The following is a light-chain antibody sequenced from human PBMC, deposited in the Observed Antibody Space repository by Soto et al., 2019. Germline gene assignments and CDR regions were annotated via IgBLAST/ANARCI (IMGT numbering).Light chain of an antibody. CDR2: GAS. CDR1: QSVSSSY. J-gene: IGKJ3*01. CDR3: QQYVSSPFT. V-gene: IGKV3-20*01. Sequence: ESVLTQSPGTLSMSPGERATLSCRASQSVSSSYSAWYQQKPGQAPRLLIYGASSRATGIPDRFSGSGSGTDFTITISRLEPEDFAVYYCQQYVSSPFTFGPGTKVDIK.